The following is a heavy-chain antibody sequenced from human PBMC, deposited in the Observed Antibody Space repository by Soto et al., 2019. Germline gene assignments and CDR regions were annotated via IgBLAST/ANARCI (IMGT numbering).Heavy chain of an antibody. Sequence: HPGGSLSHSCAPSGFTVSSNYTSWVRQAPGKGLEWVSVISRGGSTYYAGSVQGRFTSSGDNAKNTLYLHRNSLGAEDTAVYYWPRCGGSATYLYYFEYWGEGSLVAVSS. CDR3: PRCGGSATYLYYFEY. D-gene: IGHD3-10*01. J-gene: IGHJ4*02. CDR2: ISRGGST. V-gene: IGHV3-66*01. CDR1: GFTVSSNY.